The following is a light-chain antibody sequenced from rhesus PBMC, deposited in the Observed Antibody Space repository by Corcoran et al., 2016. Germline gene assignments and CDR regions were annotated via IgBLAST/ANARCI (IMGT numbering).Light chain of an antibody. CDR1: QGISSW. CDR2: KAS. V-gene: IGKV1-22*01. Sequence: DIQMTQSPSSLSASVGDTVTITCRASQGISSWLAWYQQKPGKAPKLLIYKASSSQSGVPSRFSGSGSGTDFTLALSSLQSEDFATYYCQQCSSRRTFGQGTKVEVK. J-gene: IGKJ1*01. CDR3: QQCSSRRT.